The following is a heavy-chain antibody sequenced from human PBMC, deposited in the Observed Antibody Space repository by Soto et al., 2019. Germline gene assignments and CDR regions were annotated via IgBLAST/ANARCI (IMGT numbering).Heavy chain of an antibody. V-gene: IGHV4-31*03. CDR1: GGSISSGGYY. Sequence: PSETLSLTCTVSGGSISSGGYYWSWIRQHPGKGLEWIGYIYYSGSTYYNPSLKSRVAISVDTSKNQFSLKLSSVTAADTAVYYCARVPVGYCSGGSCYSADYFDYWGQGTLVTVSS. J-gene: IGHJ4*02. CDR3: ARVPVGYCSGGSCYSADYFDY. CDR2: IYYSGST. D-gene: IGHD2-15*01.